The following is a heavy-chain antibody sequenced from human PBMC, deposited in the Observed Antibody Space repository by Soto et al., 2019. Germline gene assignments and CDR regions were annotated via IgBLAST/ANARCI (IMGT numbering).Heavy chain of an antibody. CDR2: IYYSGST. D-gene: IGHD3-10*01. CDR1: GGSISSGGYC. CDR3: ARYRASMVRGVMPIDY. Sequence: SETLSLTCTVSGGSISSGGYCWSWIRQHPGKGLEWIGYIYYSGSTYYNPSLKSRVTISVDTSKNQFSLKLSSVTAADTAVYYCARYRASMVRGVMPIDYWGQGTLVTVSS. V-gene: IGHV4-31*03. J-gene: IGHJ4*02.